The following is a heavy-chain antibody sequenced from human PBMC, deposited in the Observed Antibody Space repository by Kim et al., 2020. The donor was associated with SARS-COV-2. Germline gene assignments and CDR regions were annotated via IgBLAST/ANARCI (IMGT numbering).Heavy chain of an antibody. V-gene: IGHV3-48*03. D-gene: IGHD5-18*01. J-gene: IGHJ4*02. CDR3: ARDSGYSYGYSRLDY. CDR1: GFTFSSYE. Sequence: GGSLRLPCAASGFTFSSYEMNWVRQAPGKWLEWVSYISSSGSTIYYADSVKGQFSISRDNAKNSLYLQMNSLRAEDTAVYYCARDSGYSYGYSRLDYWGQGTLVTVSS. CDR2: ISSSGSTI.